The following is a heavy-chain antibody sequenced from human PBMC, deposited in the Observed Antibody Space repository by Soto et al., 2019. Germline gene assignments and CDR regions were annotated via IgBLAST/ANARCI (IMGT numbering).Heavy chain of an antibody. V-gene: IGHV1-69*06. D-gene: IGHD3-10*01. CDR3: AARGDITMVRGVIWYYYYGMDV. CDR1: GGTFSSYA. CDR2: IIPIFGTA. J-gene: IGHJ6*02. Sequence: SVKVSCKASGGTFSSYAISWVRQAPGQGLEWMGGIIPIFGTANYAQKFQGRVTITADKSTSTAYMELSSLRSEDTAVYYCAARGDITMVRGVIWYYYYGMDVWGQGTTVPSP.